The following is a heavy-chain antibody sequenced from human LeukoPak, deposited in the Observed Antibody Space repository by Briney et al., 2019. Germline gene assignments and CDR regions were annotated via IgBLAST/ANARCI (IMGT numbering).Heavy chain of an antibody. Sequence: SGGSLRLSCAASGFTFSDNYMSWIRQAPGKGLEWVSYISGSGSTIFYANSVKGRFTISRDNAKNSLYLQMNSLRAEDTAVYYCARDLKALSATGDWGQGTLVTVSS. CDR2: ISGSGSTI. V-gene: IGHV3-11*01. CDR3: ARDLKALSATGD. CDR1: GFTFSDNY. J-gene: IGHJ4*02. D-gene: IGHD2-15*01.